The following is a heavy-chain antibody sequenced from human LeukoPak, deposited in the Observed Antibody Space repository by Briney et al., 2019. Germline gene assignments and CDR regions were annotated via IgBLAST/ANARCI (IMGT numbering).Heavy chain of an antibody. CDR2: ITGSGGST. J-gene: IGHJ4*02. V-gene: IGHV3-23*01. CDR1: GFTFSSYA. CDR3: AKWAVSGRVFDY. Sequence: PGGSLRLSCAASGFTFSSYAMSWVRQAPGQGLEWVSDITGSGGSTHYADSVKGRFTISRDNSKNTLYLQMNSLRAEDTAVYYCAKWAVSGRVFDYWGQGTLVTVSS. D-gene: IGHD6-19*01.